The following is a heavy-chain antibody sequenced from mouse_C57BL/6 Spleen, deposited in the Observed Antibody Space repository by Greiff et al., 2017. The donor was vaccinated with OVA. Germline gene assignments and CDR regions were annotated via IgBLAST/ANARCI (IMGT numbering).Heavy chain of an antibody. Sequence: QVQLQQSGAELVRPGTSVKVSCKASGYAFTNYLIEWVKQRPGQGLEWIGVINPGSGGTNYNEKFKGKATLTADKSSSTAYMQLSSLTSEDSAVYFCARKGGTYVGYFDYWGQGTTLTVSS. V-gene: IGHV1-54*01. D-gene: IGHD5-1*01. J-gene: IGHJ2*01. CDR3: ARKGGTYVGYFDY. CDR2: INPGSGGT. CDR1: GYAFTNYL.